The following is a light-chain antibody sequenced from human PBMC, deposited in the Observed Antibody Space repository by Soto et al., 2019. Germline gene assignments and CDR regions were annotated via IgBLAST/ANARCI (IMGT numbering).Light chain of an antibody. V-gene: IGKV1-5*03. CDR3: QQFNTSPWT. Sequence: THSPGTLSASVGHRVGIPCRASQTINNLMAWYQQKPGQAPKLLIYKASNLETGVPSRFSGSGSGTEFTLTISSLQPDDFATYYCQQFNTSPWTFGQVAKVDIK. CDR1: QTINNL. J-gene: IGKJ1*01. CDR2: KAS.